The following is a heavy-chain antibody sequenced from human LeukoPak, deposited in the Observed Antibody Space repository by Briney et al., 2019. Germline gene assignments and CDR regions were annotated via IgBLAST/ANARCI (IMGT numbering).Heavy chain of an antibody. Sequence: GGSLRLSCAASGFTFSSYSMNWVRQAPGKGLEWISYISISSSAIYSADSVKGRFTISRDNAKNSLYLQMNSQRAEDTAVYYCAREYSSSPYYYYYMDVWGKGTTVTVSS. CDR2: ISISSSAI. CDR1: GFTFSSYS. J-gene: IGHJ6*03. D-gene: IGHD6-6*01. V-gene: IGHV3-48*04. CDR3: AREYSSSPYYYYYMDV.